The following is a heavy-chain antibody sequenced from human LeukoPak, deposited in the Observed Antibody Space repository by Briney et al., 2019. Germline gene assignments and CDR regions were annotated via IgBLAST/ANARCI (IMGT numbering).Heavy chain of an antibody. CDR2: IYSGGST. D-gene: IGHD6-13*01. J-gene: IGHJ4*02. V-gene: IGHV3-66*02. CDR1: GFTVSSSY. CDR3: ARDSNYDY. Sequence: PGGSLRLSCAASGFTVSSSYMSWGRQAPGKGLEWVSVIYSGGSTYYADSVKGRFTISRDNSKNTLYLQMNSLRAEDTAAYYCARDSNYDYWGQGTLVTVSS.